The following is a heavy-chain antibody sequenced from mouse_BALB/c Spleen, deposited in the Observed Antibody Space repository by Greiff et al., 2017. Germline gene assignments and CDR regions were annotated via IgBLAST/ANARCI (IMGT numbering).Heavy chain of an antibody. CDR2: IDPANGNT. D-gene: IGHD1-2*01. CDR1: GFNIKDTY. V-gene: IGHV14-3*02. J-gene: IGHJ4*01. Sequence: EVKLQESGAELVKPGASVKLSCTASGFNIKDTYMHWVKQRPEQGLEWIGRIDPANGNTKYDPKFQGKATITADTSSNTAYLQLSSLTSEDTAVYYCARTTAGGNYAMDYWGQGTSVTVSS. CDR3: ARTTAGGNYAMDY.